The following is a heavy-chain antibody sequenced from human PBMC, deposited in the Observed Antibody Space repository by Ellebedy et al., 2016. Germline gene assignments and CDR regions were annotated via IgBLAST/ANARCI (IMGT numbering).Heavy chain of an antibody. V-gene: IGHV3-11*01. J-gene: IGHJ5*02. CDR2: ISSSGSTI. Sequence: GGSLRLXXAASAFTFSDYYMSWIRQAPGKGLEWVSYISSSGSTIYYADSVKGRFTISRDNAKNSLYLQMNSLRAEDTAVYYCARDLGWSGTTNGFNPWGQGTLVTVSS. CDR1: AFTFSDYY. CDR3: ARDLGWSGTTNGFNP. D-gene: IGHD1-7*01.